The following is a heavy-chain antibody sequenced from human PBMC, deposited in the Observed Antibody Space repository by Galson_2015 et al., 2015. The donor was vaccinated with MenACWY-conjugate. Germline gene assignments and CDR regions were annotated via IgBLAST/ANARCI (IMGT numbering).Heavy chain of an antibody. J-gene: IGHJ3*02. D-gene: IGHD3-22*01. CDR3: ARMHIVLDATDAFDI. V-gene: IGHV3-7*03. CDR2: IKQDGSEK. CDR1: RFTFNNYW. Sequence: SLRLSCAASRFTFNNYWMSWVRQVPGKGPEWVANIKQDGSEKYYVDSVRGRFTISRDNAKSSLFLQMNSLRVEDTATYYCARMHIVLDATDAFDIWGQGTMVTVSS.